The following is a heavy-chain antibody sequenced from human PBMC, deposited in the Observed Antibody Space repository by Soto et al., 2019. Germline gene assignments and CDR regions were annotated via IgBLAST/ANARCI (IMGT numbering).Heavy chain of an antibody. CDR2: ISSNSDTI. V-gene: IGHV3-9*02. J-gene: IGHJ4*02. CDR3: AKDMKWGGMTTIHYFDS. D-gene: IGHD4-17*01. Sequence: EVRLVESGGGLVQPGRSLRLSCVASGFTADDYAMHWVRQAPGKGLEWVSGISSNSDTIDYADSVKGRLTNSRDKAKNSLFLQMNSLRPEDTALYYCAKDMKWGGMTTIHYFDSWGQGTLVTVSS. CDR1: GFTADDYA.